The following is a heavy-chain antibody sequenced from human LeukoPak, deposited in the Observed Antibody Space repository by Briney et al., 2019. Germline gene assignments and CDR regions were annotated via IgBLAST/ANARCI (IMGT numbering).Heavy chain of an antibody. D-gene: IGHD3-9*01. CDR3: ARGDHYDILTGYYTAIFDY. J-gene: IGHJ4*02. Sequence: SETLSLTFTVSGGSISSYYWSWIRQPPGKGLEWIGYIYYSGSTNYNPSLKSRVTISVDTSKNQFSLKLSSVTAADTAVYYCARGDHYDILTGYYTAIFDYWGQGTLVTVSS. V-gene: IGHV4-59*08. CDR1: GGSISSYY. CDR2: IYYSGST.